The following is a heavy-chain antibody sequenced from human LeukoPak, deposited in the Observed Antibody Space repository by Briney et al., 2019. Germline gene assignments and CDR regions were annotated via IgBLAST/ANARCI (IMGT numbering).Heavy chain of an antibody. CDR2: ISGSGSST. D-gene: IGHD3-3*01. V-gene: IGHV3-23*01. J-gene: IGHJ4*02. Sequence: GGSLRLSCAASGFTFSSFAMSWVRQAPGKGLEWVSIISGSGSSTSYGDSVKGRFTISRDNSENTLYLQMNSLKTEDTALYYCARWRSGSCSDWGQGTLVTVSS. CDR3: ARWRSGSCSD. CDR1: GFTFSSFA.